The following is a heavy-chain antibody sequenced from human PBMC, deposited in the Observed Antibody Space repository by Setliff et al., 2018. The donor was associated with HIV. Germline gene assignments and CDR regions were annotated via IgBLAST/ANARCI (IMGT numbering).Heavy chain of an antibody. D-gene: IGHD3-10*01. J-gene: IGHJ6*02. Sequence: SVKVSCKASGFTFNHYALSWVRQAPGQRPEWMGGTNPQSDIANYAQRFQGRVTMTTDRSTSTVYMELSSLRSEDTAVYYCARDRGDLSLAYYLYYGMDVWGQGTTGTVSS. V-gene: IGHV1-69*10. CDR3: ARDRGDLSLAYYLYYGMDV. CDR2: TNPQSDIA. CDR1: GFTFNHYA.